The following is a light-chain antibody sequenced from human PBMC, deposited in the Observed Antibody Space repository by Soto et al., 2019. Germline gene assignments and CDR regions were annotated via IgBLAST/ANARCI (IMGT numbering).Light chain of an antibody. CDR2: EVS. V-gene: IGLV2-14*01. CDR1: SSDVGGYNY. CDR3: SSYTSSSTLYV. Sequence: QSVLTQPASVSGSPGQSITISCTGTSSDVGGYNYVSWYQQHPGKAPKLMIYEVSNRPSGVSNRFSGSKSGNTASLTISGLQASDVADYYCSSYTSSSTLYVFGTGTKLTVL. J-gene: IGLJ1*01.